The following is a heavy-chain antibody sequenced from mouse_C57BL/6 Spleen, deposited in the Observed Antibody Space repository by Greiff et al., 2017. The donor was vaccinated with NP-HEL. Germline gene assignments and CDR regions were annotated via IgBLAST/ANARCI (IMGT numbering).Heavy chain of an antibody. D-gene: IGHD2-3*01. CDR2: ISSGGSYT. Sequence: EVKLMESGGDLVKPGGSLKLSCAASGFTFSSYGMSWVRQTPDKRLEWVATISSGGSYTYYPDSVKGRFTISRDNAKNTLYLQMSSLKSEDTAMYYCARRIYDGYYYAMDYWGQGTSVTVSS. V-gene: IGHV5-6*02. J-gene: IGHJ4*01. CDR3: ARRIYDGYYYAMDY. CDR1: GFTFSSYG.